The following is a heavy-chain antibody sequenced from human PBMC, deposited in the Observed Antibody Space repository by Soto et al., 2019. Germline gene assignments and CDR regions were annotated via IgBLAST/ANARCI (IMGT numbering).Heavy chain of an antibody. Sequence: EVQLVESGGGLLKPGESVRLSCAASGFSFDNAWMNWVRQAPGKGLEWVGRIQSKTYGEATDYAAPVKGRFTISRDDSKTTPYLHMNSLKAEDSAVYYCTSALIVVVAASRHAGYWCQGTLVTVSS. D-gene: IGHD2-21*01. V-gene: IGHV3-15*07. CDR2: IQSKTYGEAT. J-gene: IGHJ4*02. CDR1: GFSFDNAW. CDR3: TSALIVVVAASRHAGY.